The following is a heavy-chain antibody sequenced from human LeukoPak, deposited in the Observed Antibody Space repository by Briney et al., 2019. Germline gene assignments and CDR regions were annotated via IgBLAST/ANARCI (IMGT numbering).Heavy chain of an antibody. V-gene: IGHV3-30*03. CDR1: GFTFSSYG. D-gene: IGHD3-9*01. CDR2: ISYDGSNK. J-gene: IGHJ4*02. CDR3: ARNYDILTGLDY. Sequence: GGSLRLSCAASGFTFSSYGMHWVRQAPGKGLEWVAVISYDGSNKYYADSVKGRFTISRDNSKNTLHLQMNSLRAEDTAVYYCARNYDILTGLDYWGQGTLVTVSS.